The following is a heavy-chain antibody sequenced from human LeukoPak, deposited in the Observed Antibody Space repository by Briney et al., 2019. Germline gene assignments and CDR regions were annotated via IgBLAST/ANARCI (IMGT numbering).Heavy chain of an antibody. CDR3: ARVGHNCGGDCYSPWFDP. V-gene: IGHV4-59*01. CDR1: GGSISSYY. Sequence: SETLSLTCTVSGGSISSYYWSWIRQPPGKGLDWIGYIYYSGSTNYNPSLKSRVTISVDTSKNQFSLKLTSVTAADTAVYYCARVGHNCGGDCYSPWFDPWGQGTLVTVSS. D-gene: IGHD2-21*02. CDR2: IYYSGST. J-gene: IGHJ5*02.